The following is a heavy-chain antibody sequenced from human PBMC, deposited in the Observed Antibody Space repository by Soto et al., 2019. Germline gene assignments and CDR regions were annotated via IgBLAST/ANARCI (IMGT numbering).Heavy chain of an antibody. CDR3: ARSPFRLALGTVLCYFDD. CDR1: GASITTSY. J-gene: IGHJ4*02. CDR2: IFHRGTT. Sequence: QVQLQESGPGLVKPSATLTFTCTVSGASITTSYWSWIRQPPGKGLELIGYIFHRGTTNYNPSLERPLSMSVDTSKNHFSLTMTSVTAASPAVYYCARSPFRLALGTVLCYFDDWRQGTLVTVSS. V-gene: IGHV4-59*01. D-gene: IGHD3-16*01.